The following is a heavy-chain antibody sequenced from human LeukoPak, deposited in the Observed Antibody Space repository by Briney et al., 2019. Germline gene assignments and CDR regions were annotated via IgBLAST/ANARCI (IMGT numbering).Heavy chain of an antibody. V-gene: IGHV3-15*01. Sequence: GGSLRLSCAASGFTFSNAWMSWVRQAPGKGLEWVGRIKSKTDGGTTDYAAPVKGRFTISRDDSKNTLYLQMNSLKTEDTAVYYCTTDLVVVAAFLDYWGQGTLVTVSS. J-gene: IGHJ4*02. CDR2: IKSKTDGGTT. CDR1: GFTFSNAW. CDR3: TTDLVVVAAFLDY. D-gene: IGHD2-15*01.